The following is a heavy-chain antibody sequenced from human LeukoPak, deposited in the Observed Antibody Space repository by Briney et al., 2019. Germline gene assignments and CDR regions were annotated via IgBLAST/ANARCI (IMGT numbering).Heavy chain of an antibody. CDR2: IRYDGGEK. CDR3: ARVGYSTSWANFDY. CDR1: GFPFRNYG. V-gene: IGHV3-30*02. D-gene: IGHD6-13*01. Sequence: GGPLSLSCAASGFPFRNYGMHWVRQAPVKGLEWVASIRYDGGEKYHADSVQGRFTISRDNSKNTLYLQMDSLRAEDTAVYYCARVGYSTSWANFDYWGQGTLVTVSS. J-gene: IGHJ4*02.